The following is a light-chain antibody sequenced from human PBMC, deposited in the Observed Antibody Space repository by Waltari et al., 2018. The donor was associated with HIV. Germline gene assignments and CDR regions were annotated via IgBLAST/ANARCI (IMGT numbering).Light chain of an antibody. Sequence: QSVLTQPPSASGTPGRRVTISCSGSSSNIGSKYVYWYQQLPGTAPKLLIYRNNQRPSGVPDRFSGSKSGPSASLAISGLRSEDEADYYCAAWDDSLLFGGGTKLTVL. V-gene: IGLV1-47*01. J-gene: IGLJ2*01. CDR2: RNN. CDR3: AAWDDSLL. CDR1: SSNIGSKY.